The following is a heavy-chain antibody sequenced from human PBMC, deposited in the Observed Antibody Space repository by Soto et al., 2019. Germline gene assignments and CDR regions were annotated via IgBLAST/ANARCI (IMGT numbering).Heavy chain of an antibody. CDR3: ARPRVVPAAMRDYYYGMDV. V-gene: IGHV1-46*01. CDR1: GYTFTSYY. Sequence: ASVKVSCKASGYTFTSYYMHWVRQAPGQGLERIGIINPSGGSTSYAQKFQGRVTMTRDTSTSTVYMELSSLRSEDTAVYYCARPRVVPAAMRDYYYGMDVWGQGTTVTVSS. J-gene: IGHJ6*02. CDR2: INPSGGST. D-gene: IGHD2-2*01.